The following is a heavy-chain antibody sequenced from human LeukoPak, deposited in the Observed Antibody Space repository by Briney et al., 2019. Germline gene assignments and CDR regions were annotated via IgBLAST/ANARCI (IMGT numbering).Heavy chain of an antibody. V-gene: IGHV4-59*01. CDR2: IYYSGST. CDR1: GGSISSYY. CDR3: ARDGGRRAAGLGYYYYYYMDV. J-gene: IGHJ6*03. D-gene: IGHD6-13*01. Sequence: SETLSLTCTVSGGSISSYYWSWIRQPPGKGLEWIGYIYYSGSTNYNPSLKSRVTRSVDTSKNQFSLKLSSVTAADTAVYYCARDGGRRAAGLGYYYYYYMDVWGKGTTVTISS.